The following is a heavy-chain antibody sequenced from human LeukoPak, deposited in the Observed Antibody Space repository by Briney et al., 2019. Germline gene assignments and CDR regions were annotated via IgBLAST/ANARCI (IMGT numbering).Heavy chain of an antibody. CDR3: ARGDDSSDPDFDY. CDR2: INPNSGGT. CDR1: GYTFTGYY. D-gene: IGHD3-22*01. Sequence: ASVKVSCKASGYTFTGYYMHWVRQAPGQGLEWMGWINPNSGGTNYAQKSQGRVTMTRDTSISTAYMELSRLRSDDTAVYYCARGDDSSDPDFDYWGRGTLVTVSS. J-gene: IGHJ4*02. V-gene: IGHV1-2*02.